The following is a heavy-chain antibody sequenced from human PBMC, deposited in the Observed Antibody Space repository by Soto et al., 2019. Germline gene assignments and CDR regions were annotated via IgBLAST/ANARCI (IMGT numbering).Heavy chain of an antibody. J-gene: IGHJ4*02. CDR1: GGSISSYY. D-gene: IGHD1-26*01. CDR2: IYYSGST. CDR3: ARHRGSYYGDALGY. Sequence: PSETLSLTCTVSGGSISSYYWSWIRQPPGKGLEWIGYIYYSGSTNYNPSLKSRVTISVDTSKNQFSLKLSSVTAADTAVYYCARHRGSYYGDALGYWGRGTLVTVSS. V-gene: IGHV4-59*01.